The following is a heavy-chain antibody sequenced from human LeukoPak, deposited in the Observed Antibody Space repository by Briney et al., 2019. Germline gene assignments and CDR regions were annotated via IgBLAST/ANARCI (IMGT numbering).Heavy chain of an antibody. CDR1: GGTSSSYA. J-gene: IGHJ5*02. CDR3: ARDLGRGSSWYNWFDP. V-gene: IGHV1-69*01. Sequence: GSSVKVSCKASGGTSSSYAISWVRQAPGQGLEWMGGIIPIFGTANYAQKFQGRVTITADESTSTAYMELSSLRSEDTAVYYCARDLGRGSSWYNWFDPWGQGTLVTVSS. CDR2: IIPIFGTA. D-gene: IGHD6-13*01.